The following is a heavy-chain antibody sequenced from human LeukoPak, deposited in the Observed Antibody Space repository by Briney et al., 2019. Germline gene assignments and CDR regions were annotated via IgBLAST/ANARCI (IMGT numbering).Heavy chain of an antibody. Sequence: GGSLRLSCATSGFNFSDSRMTWVRQAPGKGLEWVSYISSTSGSTIYYADSVKGRFTISRDNAKNSLYLQMNSLRAEDTAVYYCARWSGLDYWGQGTLVTVSS. CDR2: ISSTSGSTI. V-gene: IGHV3-48*04. CDR3: ARWSGLDY. D-gene: IGHD3-3*01. CDR1: GFNFSDSR. J-gene: IGHJ4*02.